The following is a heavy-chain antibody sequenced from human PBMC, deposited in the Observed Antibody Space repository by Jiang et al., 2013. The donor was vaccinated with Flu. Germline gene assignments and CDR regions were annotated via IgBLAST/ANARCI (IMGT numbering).Heavy chain of an antibody. J-gene: IGHJ6*02. D-gene: IGHD2-15*01. V-gene: IGHV4-34*01. CDR2: INHSGST. Sequence: LLKPSETLSLTCAVYGGSFSGYYWSWIRQPPGKGLEWIGEINHSGSTNYNPSLKSRVTISVDTSKNQFSLKLSSVTAADTAVYYCARGGSVVVVVAARLKLGYYGMDVWGQGTT. CDR1: GGSFSGYY. CDR3: ARGGSVVVVVAARLKLGYYGMDV.